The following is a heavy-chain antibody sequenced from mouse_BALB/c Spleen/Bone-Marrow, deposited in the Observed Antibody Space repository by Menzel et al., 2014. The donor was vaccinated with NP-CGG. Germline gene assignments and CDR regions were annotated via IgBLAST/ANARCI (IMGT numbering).Heavy chain of an antibody. V-gene: IGHV5-9-3*01. J-gene: IGHJ4*01. CDR1: GFTFGSYA. D-gene: IGHD3-1*01. CDR3: ARRSDLRASMDY. CDR2: ISSGGSDT. Sequence: EVQRVESGGGLVKPGGSLKLSCTTSGFTFGSYAMSWVRQTPEKRLEWVAVISSGGSDTYYPDSVKGRFTVSRDNAKNTLYLQMSSLRSEDTALYYCARRSDLRASMDYWGQGTSVTVSS.